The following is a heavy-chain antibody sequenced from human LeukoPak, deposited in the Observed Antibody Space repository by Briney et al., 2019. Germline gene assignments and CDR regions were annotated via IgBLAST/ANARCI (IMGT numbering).Heavy chain of an antibody. CDR2: INPSGGST. Sequence: ASVTVSCKASGYTFTSYYMHWVRQAPGQGLEWMGIINPSGGSTSYAQKFQGRVTMTRDTSTSTVYMELSSLRSDDTAVYYCAREWSSSWEGYWFDPWGQGTLVTVSS. V-gene: IGHV1-46*01. J-gene: IGHJ5*02. CDR1: GYTFTSYY. D-gene: IGHD6-13*01. CDR3: AREWSSSWEGYWFDP.